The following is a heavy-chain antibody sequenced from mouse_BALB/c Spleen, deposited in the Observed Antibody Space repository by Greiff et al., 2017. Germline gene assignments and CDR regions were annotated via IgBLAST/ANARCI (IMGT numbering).Heavy chain of an antibody. CDR3: ARLGNSRYFDV. CDR1: GYSITSDYA. V-gene: IGHV3-2*02. J-gene: IGHJ1*01. D-gene: IGHD2-1*01. CDR2: ISYSGST. Sequence: EVKLEESGPGLVKPSQSLSLTCTVTGYSITSDYAWNWIRQFPGNKLEWMGYISYSGSTSYNPSLKSRISITRDTSKNQFFLQLNSVTTEDTATYYCARLGNSRYFDVWGAGTTVTVSS.